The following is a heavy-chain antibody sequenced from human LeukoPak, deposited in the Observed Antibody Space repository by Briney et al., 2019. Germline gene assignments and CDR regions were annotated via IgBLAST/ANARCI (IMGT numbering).Heavy chain of an antibody. CDR2: ISGSGGST. J-gene: IGHJ3*02. Sequence: GGSLRLSCAASGFTFSSYAMSWVRQAPGKGLEWVSAISGSGGSTYYADSVKGRFTISRDNSKNTLYLQMNSLRAEDTAVYYCARDYYDSSGYYDPGAFDIWGQGTMVTVSS. CDR3: ARDYYDSSGYYDPGAFDI. D-gene: IGHD3-22*01. V-gene: IGHV3-23*01. CDR1: GFTFSSYA.